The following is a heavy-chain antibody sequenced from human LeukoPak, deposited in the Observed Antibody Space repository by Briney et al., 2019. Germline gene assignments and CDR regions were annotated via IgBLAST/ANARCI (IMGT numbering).Heavy chain of an antibody. J-gene: IGHJ4*02. D-gene: IGHD2-2*01. CDR1: GFTFSSYG. V-gene: IGHV3-30*02. CDR3: AKDRGTSQYYFDY. CDR2: IRYDGSNK. Sequence: PGGSLRLSCAASGFTFSSYGMHWVRQAPGKGLEWVAFIRYDGSNKYYADSVKGRFTISRDNSKNTLYLQMNSLRAEDTAVYYCAKDRGTSQYYFDYWGQGTLVTVSS.